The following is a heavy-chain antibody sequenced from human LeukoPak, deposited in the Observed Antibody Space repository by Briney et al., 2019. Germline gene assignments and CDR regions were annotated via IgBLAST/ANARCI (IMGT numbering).Heavy chain of an antibody. Sequence: SETLSLTCSVSGDSISNYYWTWLRQPPGKGVEWIGDMYSSGSTNYNPSLASRVTISGDTYKNQFSLKLTSVTAADTAVYYCARSTRGSVVGPFDYWGQGTQVTVSS. J-gene: IGHJ4*02. CDR2: MYSSGST. V-gene: IGHV4-4*09. CDR3: ARSTRGSVVGPFDY. CDR1: GDSISNYY. D-gene: IGHD6-19*01.